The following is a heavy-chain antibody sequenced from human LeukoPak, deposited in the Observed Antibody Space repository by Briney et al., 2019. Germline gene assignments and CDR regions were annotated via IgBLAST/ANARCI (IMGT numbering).Heavy chain of an antibody. J-gene: IGHJ6*03. CDR3: AKEDGVTMIVVARGMDV. D-gene: IGHD3-22*01. Sequence: GGSLRLSCAASGFTFSSFAMHWVRQAPGKGLEWVAFIRYDGSNKYYADSVKGRFTISRDNSKNTLYLQMNSLRAEDTAIYYCAKEDGVTMIVVARGMDVWGKGTTVTVSS. CDR1: GFTFSSFA. CDR2: IRYDGSNK. V-gene: IGHV3-30*02.